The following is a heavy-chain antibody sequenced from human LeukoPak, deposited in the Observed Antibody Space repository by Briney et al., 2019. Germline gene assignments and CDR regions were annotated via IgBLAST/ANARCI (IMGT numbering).Heavy chain of an antibody. CDR1: GGSISSSSYY. D-gene: IGHD1-26*01. CDR2: IYYSGST. Sequence: SVTLSLTCAVSGGSISSSSYYWGWIRQPPGKGLEWIGSIYYSGSTYYNPSLKSRVTISVDTSKNQFSLKLSSVTAADTAVYYCARHEGGSYPDYFDYWGQGTLVTVSS. CDR3: ARHEGGSYPDYFDY. V-gene: IGHV4-39*01. J-gene: IGHJ4*02.